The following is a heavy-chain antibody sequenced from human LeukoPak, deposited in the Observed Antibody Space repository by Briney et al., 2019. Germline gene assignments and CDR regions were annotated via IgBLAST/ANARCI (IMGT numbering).Heavy chain of an antibody. CDR2: ISGSGGRT. V-gene: IGHV3-23*01. J-gene: IGHJ4*02. CDR3: AKDLGYDYVRREGNFYDY. D-gene: IGHD3-16*01. Sequence: SGGSLRLSCGASGFTFSSYGMSWVRQAPGKGLEWVSAISGSGGRTQYADSVKGRFTISRDNSRDTLYLQMNSLRAEDTAAYYCAKDLGYDYVRREGNFYDYWGQGTLVTVSS. CDR1: GFTFSSYG.